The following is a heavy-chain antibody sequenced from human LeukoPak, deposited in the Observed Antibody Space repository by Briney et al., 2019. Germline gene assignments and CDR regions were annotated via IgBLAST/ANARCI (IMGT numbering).Heavy chain of an antibody. CDR2: INHSGST. V-gene: IGHV4-34*01. CDR3: ARATHYYYYYYGMDV. J-gene: IGHJ6*02. Sequence: SETLSLTCAVYGGSFSGYYWSWIRQPPGKGLEWIGEINHSGSTNYNPSLKSRVTISVDTFKNQFSLKPSSVTAADTAEYYCARATHYYYYYYGMDVWGQGTTVTVSS. D-gene: IGHD4-17*01. CDR1: GGSFSGYY.